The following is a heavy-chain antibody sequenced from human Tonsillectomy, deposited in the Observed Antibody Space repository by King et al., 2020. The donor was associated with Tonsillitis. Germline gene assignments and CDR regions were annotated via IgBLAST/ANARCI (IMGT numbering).Heavy chain of an antibody. D-gene: IGHD4-17*01. CDR1: TYRISSGYY. Sequence: LQLQESGPRLVKPSETLSLICSVSTYRISSGYYWAWVRHSPGKGLEWIGSIYRTGATFYNPSLKSRVTISVDTSKNQFSLQLTSVTASDAAVYFCARQKTAVRGRPVRGPFNMWGQGTMVTVSS. V-gene: IGHV4-38-2*02. CDR3: ARQKTAVRGRPVRGPFNM. J-gene: IGHJ3*02. CDR2: IYRTGAT.